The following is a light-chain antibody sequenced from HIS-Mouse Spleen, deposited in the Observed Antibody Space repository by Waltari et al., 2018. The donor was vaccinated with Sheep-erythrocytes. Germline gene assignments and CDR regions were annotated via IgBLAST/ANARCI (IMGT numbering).Light chain of an antibody. J-gene: IGLJ1*01. V-gene: IGLV2-11*01. CDR1: SSDVGVYNY. CDR2: DVS. CDR3: CSYAGSYNHV. Sequence: QSALTQPRSVSGSPGQSVTISCTGTSSDVGVYNYVSCYQQHPGKPPKLMIYDVSKRPSGVPDRFSGSKSGNTASLTISGLQAEDEADYYCCSYAGSYNHVFATGTKVTVL.